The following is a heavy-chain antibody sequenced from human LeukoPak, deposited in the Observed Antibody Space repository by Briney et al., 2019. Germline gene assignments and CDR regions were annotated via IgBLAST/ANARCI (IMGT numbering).Heavy chain of an antibody. CDR1: GYTFTGYY. Sequence: ASVKVSCKASGYTFTGYYMHWVRQAPGQGLEWMGWINPNSGGTNYAQKFQGRVTMTRDTSISTAYMELSRLTSDDTAVYYCARVGQWLVHDWFDPWGQGTLVTVSS. V-gene: IGHV1-2*02. J-gene: IGHJ5*02. CDR3: ARVGQWLVHDWFDP. CDR2: INPNSGGT. D-gene: IGHD6-19*01.